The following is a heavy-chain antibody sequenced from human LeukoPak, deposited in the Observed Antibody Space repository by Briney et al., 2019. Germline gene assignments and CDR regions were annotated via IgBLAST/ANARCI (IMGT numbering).Heavy chain of an antibody. CDR1: GYSFTSYW. CDR2: IYPGGSDT. V-gene: IGHV5-51*01. CDR3: ARGTSPNGVWFDP. J-gene: IGHJ5*02. D-gene: IGHD2-2*01. Sequence: GESLKISCKGSGYSFTSYWIGWVRQMPGKGLEWMGIIYPGGSDTRYSPSFQGQVTISADKSISTAYLQWSSLKASDTAMYYCARGTSPNGVWFDPWGQGTLVTVSS.